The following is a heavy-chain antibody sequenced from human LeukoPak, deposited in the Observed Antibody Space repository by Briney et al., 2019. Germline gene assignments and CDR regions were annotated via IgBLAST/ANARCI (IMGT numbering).Heavy chain of an antibody. CDR1: GFTFSDYY. Sequence: GGSLRLSCAASGFTFSDYYMSWIRQAPGKGLEWVSYISSSGSTIYYADSVKGRFTISRDNAKNSLYLQMNSLRAEDTAVYYCARYSSSLYYYYYMDVWGKGTTVTVS. J-gene: IGHJ6*03. D-gene: IGHD6-6*01. V-gene: IGHV3-11*01. CDR2: ISSSGSTI. CDR3: ARYSSSLYYYYYMDV.